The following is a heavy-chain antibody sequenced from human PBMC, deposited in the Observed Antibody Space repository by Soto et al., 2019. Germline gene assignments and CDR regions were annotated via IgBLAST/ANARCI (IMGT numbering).Heavy chain of an antibody. Sequence: SVKVSCKASGGTFSSYAISWVRQAPGQGLEWMGGIIPIFGTTNYAQKFQGRVTIIVDDSTSTAYMELSSLRSEDTALYYCARASSGYLRSGFDLWGRGTLVTV. CDR1: GGTFSSYA. D-gene: IGHD3-22*01. J-gene: IGHJ2*01. CDR3: ARASSGYLRSGFDL. V-gene: IGHV1-69*13. CDR2: IIPIFGTT.